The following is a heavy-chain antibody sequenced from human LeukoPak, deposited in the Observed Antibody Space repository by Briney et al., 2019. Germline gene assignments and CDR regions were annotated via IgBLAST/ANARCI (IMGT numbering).Heavy chain of an antibody. CDR1: GGSFSGYY. D-gene: IGHD1-7*01. Sequence: SETLSLTCAVYGGSFSGYYWSWIRQPPGKGLEWIGSIYYSGSTYYNPSLKSRVTISVDTSKNQFSLKLSSVTAADTAVYYCARAAGITGTTAGDDHWGQGTLVTVSS. J-gene: IGHJ4*02. CDR3: ARAAGITGTTAGDDH. CDR2: IYYSGST. V-gene: IGHV4-34*01.